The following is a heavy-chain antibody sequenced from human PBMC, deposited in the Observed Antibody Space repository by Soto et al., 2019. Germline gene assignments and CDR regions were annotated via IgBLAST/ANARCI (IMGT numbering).Heavy chain of an antibody. CDR2: IYYSGST. Sequence: QVQLQESGPGLVKPSQTLSLTCTVSGGSISSGGYYWSWIRQHPGKGLEWIGYIYYSGSTYYNPSLKSRVTISVDTSKNQFALKLSSVTAADTAVYYCARKTTVTTSFDYWGQGTLVTVSS. J-gene: IGHJ4*02. D-gene: IGHD4-17*01. CDR3: ARKTTVTTSFDY. CDR1: GGSISSGGYY. V-gene: IGHV4-31*03.